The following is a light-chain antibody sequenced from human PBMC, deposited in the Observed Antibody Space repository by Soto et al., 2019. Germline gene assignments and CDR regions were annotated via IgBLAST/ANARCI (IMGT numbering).Light chain of an antibody. CDR3: QSYDSNLSGRV. CDR1: DSNIGARYH. J-gene: IGLJ3*02. CDR2: GNS. V-gene: IGLV1-40*01. Sequence: QSVLTQPPSVSGAPGQRVTISCTGSDSNIGARYHVHWYQQLPGKAPRLIIYGNSNRPSGVPDRFSGPKSGSSASLAISGLQADDEATYYCQSYDSNLSGRVFGEGTKVTVL.